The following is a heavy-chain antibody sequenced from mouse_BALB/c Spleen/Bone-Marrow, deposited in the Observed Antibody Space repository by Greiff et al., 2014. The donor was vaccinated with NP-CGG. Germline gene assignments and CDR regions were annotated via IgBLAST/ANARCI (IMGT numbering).Heavy chain of an antibody. CDR3: TKGNYFFDY. V-gene: IGHV1S22*01. CDR2: FYPGSGTT. CDR1: GYTFINYW. Sequence: LQQSGSELVRPGASVKLSCKASGYTFINYWIHWVKQRPGQGLEWIGNFYPGSGTTNYDEKFKTKATLTVDTSSSTAYMQLSSLTSEDSAVYCCTKGNYFFDYWGQGTTLTVSS. D-gene: IGHD2-1*01. J-gene: IGHJ2*01.